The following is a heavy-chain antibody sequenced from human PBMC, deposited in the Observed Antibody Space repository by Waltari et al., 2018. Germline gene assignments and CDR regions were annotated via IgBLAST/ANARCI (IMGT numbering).Heavy chain of an antibody. D-gene: IGHD5-18*01. Sequence: EVQLVESGGASVEPGRSLRLSCAASGFRFEDYAMHWVRQVPGKGVEWVSGLSGNSGRKIYADSVKGRFTISRDNARNSLFLQMTSLRPDDTALYYYAKDNGYSLDYWGHGTLVTVTS. V-gene: IGHV3-9*01. CDR3: AKDNGYSLDY. CDR1: GFRFEDYA. CDR2: LSGNSGRK. J-gene: IGHJ4*01.